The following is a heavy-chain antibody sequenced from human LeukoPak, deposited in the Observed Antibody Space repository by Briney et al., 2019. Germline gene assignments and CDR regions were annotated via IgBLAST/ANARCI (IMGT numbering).Heavy chain of an antibody. CDR2: INPNSGGT. CDR1: GYTFTGYY. J-gene: IGHJ4*02. V-gene: IGHV1-2*02. Sequence: ASVKVSCKASGYTFTGYYMHWVRQAPGQGLEWMGWINPNSGGTNYAQKFQGRVTMTRDTSISTAYMELSRLRSDDTAVYYCARRLYYYASGIDYWGQGTLVTVSS. CDR3: ARRLYYYASGIDY. D-gene: IGHD3-10*01.